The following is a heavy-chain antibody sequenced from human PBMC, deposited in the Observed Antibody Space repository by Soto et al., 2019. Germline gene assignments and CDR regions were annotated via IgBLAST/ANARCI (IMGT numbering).Heavy chain of an antibody. CDR1: GFNFDTFA. CDR2: IKQETGEE. V-gene: IGHV3-7*03. Sequence: VHLVESGGSVVQPGRSLRLSCAASGFNFDTFAIHWVRQTPGKGLEWVANIKQETGEENYGDSVQGRFTISRDGAKNSVYLQMNGLRAGDTAVYYCVRSSGWIFDLWGQGSLVTVSS. CDR3: VRSSGWIFDL. D-gene: IGHD6-19*01. J-gene: IGHJ4*02.